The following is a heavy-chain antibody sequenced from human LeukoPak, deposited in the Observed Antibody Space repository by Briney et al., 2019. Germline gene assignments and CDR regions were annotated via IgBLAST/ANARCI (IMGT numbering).Heavy chain of an antibody. D-gene: IGHD3-10*01. V-gene: IGHV3-23*01. CDR3: AKEMLRGYYYYGMDV. CDR2: ISDTGGGT. CDR1: RFTFSSYG. J-gene: IGHJ6*02. Sequence: GGSLRLSCAASRFTFSSYGMTWVRQAPGKGLEWVSTISDTGGGTFYADSVKGRFTISRDNSQNTLFLQMNRLRADDMAIYYCAKEMLRGYYYYGMDVWGQGTTVTVSS.